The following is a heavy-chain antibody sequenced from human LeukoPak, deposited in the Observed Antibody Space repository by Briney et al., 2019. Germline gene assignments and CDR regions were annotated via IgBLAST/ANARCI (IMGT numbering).Heavy chain of an antibody. Sequence: SETLSLTCTLSVGSISSYYWTWIRQPPGKGLEWIGYIYYSGVTNYNPSLMSRVTISVDTSKNQFYLTLNSVTAADTAVYYCARGGHQGLIERWGQGTLVTVSS. CDR2: IYYSGVT. CDR1: VGSISSYY. V-gene: IGHV4-59*01. D-gene: IGHD2-2*01. CDR3: ARGGHQGLIER. J-gene: IGHJ4*02.